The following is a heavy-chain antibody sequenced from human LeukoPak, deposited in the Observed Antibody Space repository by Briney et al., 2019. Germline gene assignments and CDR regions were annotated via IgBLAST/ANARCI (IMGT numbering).Heavy chain of an antibody. Sequence: NASETLSLTCAVYGGSFSGYYWSWIRQPPGEGLEWLGEIDHSGSTNYNPSRKSGVTMSVDMSKNQFSLKLSAVAPAHPAVYSVAKDQGGSTRCVDYWGQGTLVTVSS. V-gene: IGHV4-34*01. D-gene: IGHD2-15*01. CDR2: IDHSGST. J-gene: IGHJ4*02. CDR3: AKDQGGSTRCVDY. CDR1: GGSFSGYY.